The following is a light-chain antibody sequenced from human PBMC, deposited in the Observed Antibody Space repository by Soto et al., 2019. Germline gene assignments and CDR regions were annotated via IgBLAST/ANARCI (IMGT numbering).Light chain of an antibody. Sequence: QSALTQPASVSGSPGQSITISCTGTSSDIGAYNYVSWYQHHPGKAPKLMIYEVTYRPSGVSSRFSASKSGNAASLTISGLQAEDEADYYCSSFTITTTGVFGGGTKVTVL. CDR2: EVT. CDR1: SSDIGAYNY. J-gene: IGLJ3*02. V-gene: IGLV2-14*01. CDR3: SSFTITTTGV.